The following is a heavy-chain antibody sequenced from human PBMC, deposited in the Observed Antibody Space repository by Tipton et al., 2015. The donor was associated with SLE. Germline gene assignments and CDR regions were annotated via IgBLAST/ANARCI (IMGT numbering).Heavy chain of an antibody. CDR3: ARVFFGEVVMHYYYYMDV. J-gene: IGHJ6*03. CDR1: GGSFRGYY. CDR2: INHSGST. D-gene: IGHD3-3*01. Sequence: TLSLTCAVYGGSFRGYYWSWIRQPPGKGLEWIGEINHSGSTNYNPSLKSRVTISVDTSKNQFSLKLSSVTAADTAVYYCARVFFGEVVMHYYYYMDVWGKGTTVTVSS. V-gene: IGHV4-34*01.